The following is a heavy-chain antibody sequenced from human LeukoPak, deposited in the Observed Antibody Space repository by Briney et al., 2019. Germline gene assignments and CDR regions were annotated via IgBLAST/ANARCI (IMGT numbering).Heavy chain of an antibody. CDR3: ATEVTD. J-gene: IGHJ4*02. CDR1: GYAFSCYC. D-gene: IGHD5-18*01. Sequence: GASVTVSCKGSGYAFSCYCMDWVRQGPGQRLEWMGWYHPHSGRTKDAHHFQGRVTMTRDTSTSTASMELSQLRTDDTAVYYCATEVTDWGQGPLVTVSS. CDR2: YHPHSGRT. V-gene: IGHV1-2*07.